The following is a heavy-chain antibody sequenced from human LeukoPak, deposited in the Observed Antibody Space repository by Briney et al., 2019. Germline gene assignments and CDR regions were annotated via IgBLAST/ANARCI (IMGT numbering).Heavy chain of an antibody. D-gene: IGHD3-10*01. CDR3: AKDWEDLLWFGELSDQFDP. Sequence: PGGSLRLSCAASGFTLSSYWMSWVRQAPGKGLEWVSAISGSGGSTYYADSVKGRFTISRDNSKNTLYLQMNSLRAEDTAVYYCAKDWEDLLWFGELSDQFDPWGRGTLVTVSS. CDR2: ISGSGGST. CDR1: GFTLSSYW. J-gene: IGHJ5*02. V-gene: IGHV3-23*01.